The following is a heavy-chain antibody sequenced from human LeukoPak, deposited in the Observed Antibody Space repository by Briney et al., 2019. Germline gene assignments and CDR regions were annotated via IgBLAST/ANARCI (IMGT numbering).Heavy chain of an antibody. CDR1: GYTFTSYG. J-gene: IGHJ5*02. D-gene: IGHD4-11*01. CDR2: ISAYNGNT. CDR3: ARVNPGTPVSDNWFDP. Sequence: ASVKVSCKASGYTFTSYGISWVRQAPGQGLEWMGWISAYNGNTNYAQKLQGRVTMTTHTSTSTAYMELRSLRSDDTAVYYCARVNPGTPVSDNWFDPWGQGTLVTVSS. V-gene: IGHV1-18*01.